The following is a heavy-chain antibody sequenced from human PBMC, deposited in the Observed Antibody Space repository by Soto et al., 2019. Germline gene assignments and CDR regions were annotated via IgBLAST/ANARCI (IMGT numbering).Heavy chain of an antibody. CDR3: AHRVLSAVFGLVTTPASYFDF. J-gene: IGHJ4*02. V-gene: IGHV2-5*02. CDR1: GFSLTTSGVG. D-gene: IGHD3-3*01. CDR2: MYWDDDQ. Sequence: QITLNESGPTVVKPTETLTLTCTFSGFSLTTSGVGVGCVRQSPGKAPARLAFMYWDDDQRDSTYLKSRLNITKDTAKTQVVLTMANVDTADTATYYCAHRVLSAVFGLVTTPASYFDFWGQGTPVVVSS.